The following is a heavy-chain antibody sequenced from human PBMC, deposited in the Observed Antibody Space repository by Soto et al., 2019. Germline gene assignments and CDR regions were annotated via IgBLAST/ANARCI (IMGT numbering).Heavy chain of an antibody. CDR3: ARARYSSSSRGFDY. CDR1: GGSISSSNW. Sequence: SETLSLTCAVSGGSISSSNWWSWVRQPPGKGLEWIGEIYHSGSTNYNPSLKSRVTISVDKSKNQFSLKLSSVTAADTAVYYCARARYSSSSRGFDYWGQGTLVTVSS. J-gene: IGHJ4*02. D-gene: IGHD6-6*01. V-gene: IGHV4-4*02. CDR2: IYHSGST.